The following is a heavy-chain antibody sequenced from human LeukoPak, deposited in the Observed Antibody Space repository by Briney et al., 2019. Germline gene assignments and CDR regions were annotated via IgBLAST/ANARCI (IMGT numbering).Heavy chain of an antibody. CDR1: GYSISSGYY. D-gene: IGHD6-19*01. V-gene: IGHV4-38-2*02. CDR3: ARDSGYSSGYYFDYYYMDV. CDR2: FSHSGST. J-gene: IGHJ6*03. Sequence: PSETLSLTCTVSGYSISSGYYWGWIRQPPGKGLKWIGSFSHSGSTYNNPSLKSRVTMSVDTSKNQFSLKLTSVTAADTAVYYCARDSGYSSGYYFDYYYMDVWGKGTTVTVSS.